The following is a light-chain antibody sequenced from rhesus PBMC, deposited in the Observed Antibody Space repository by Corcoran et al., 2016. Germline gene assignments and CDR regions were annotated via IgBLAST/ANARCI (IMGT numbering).Light chain of an antibody. CDR1: QGITKS. J-gene: IGKJ3*01. V-gene: IGKV1-33*02. Sequence: DIQMTQSPSSLSASVGDTLTITCQASQGITKSLAWYQQKAGKAPKLLTYAASPLQDGVPSRFSGSGSGTEFTLTIRSLQPEDFATYYCQQHNSYPFTFGPGTKLDIK. CDR3: QQHNSYPFT. CDR2: AAS.